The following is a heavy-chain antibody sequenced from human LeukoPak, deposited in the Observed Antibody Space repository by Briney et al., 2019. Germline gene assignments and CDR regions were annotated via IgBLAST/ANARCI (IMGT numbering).Heavy chain of an antibody. V-gene: IGHV4-34*01. CDR2: INARGDT. J-gene: IGHJ5*02. Sequence: SETLSLTCAVYGWSFSYYYWNWIRQPPGKGLEWIGEINARGDTNYNPSLKSRVTISVDTSKKQLSLRLTSLIAADTALYYCARGQVPTARGYNWFDPWGQGTLVTVSS. CDR3: ARGQVPTARGYNWFDP. CDR1: GWSFSYYY. D-gene: IGHD2-2*01.